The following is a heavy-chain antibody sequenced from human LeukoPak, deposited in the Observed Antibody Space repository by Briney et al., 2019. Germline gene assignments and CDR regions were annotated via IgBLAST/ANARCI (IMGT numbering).Heavy chain of an antibody. Sequence: SPGGSLRLSCAASGFTFSSYRMNWVRQAPGKGLEWVSSISSSSSYIYYADSVKGRFTISRDNAKNSLYLQMNSLRAEDTAVYYCARESSSGWVTWGQGTLVTVSS. CDR3: ARESSSGWVT. CDR1: GFTFSSYR. CDR2: ISSSSSYI. J-gene: IGHJ5*02. V-gene: IGHV3-21*01. D-gene: IGHD6-19*01.